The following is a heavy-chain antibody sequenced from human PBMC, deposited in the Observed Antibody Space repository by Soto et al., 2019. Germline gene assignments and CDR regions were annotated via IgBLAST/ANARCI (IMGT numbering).Heavy chain of an antibody. CDR2: INSDGSST. J-gene: IGHJ6*02. CDR1: GFTFSSYW. CDR3: ARVPLPASYYYYGVDV. V-gene: IGHV3-74*01. Sequence: EVQLVESGGGLVQPGGSLRLSCAASGFTFSSYWMHWVRQAPGKGLVWVSRINSDGSSTSYADSVKGRFTISRDNAKNTLYLQMNRLRAEDTAVYYCARVPLPASYYYYGVDVWGQETTVTVSS.